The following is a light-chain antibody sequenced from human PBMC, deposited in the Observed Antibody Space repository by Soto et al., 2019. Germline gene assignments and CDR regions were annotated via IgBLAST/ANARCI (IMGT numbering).Light chain of an antibody. V-gene: IGKV1-39*01. CDR3: QQSYSTPLT. CDR2: AAS. Sequence: DIQMTQSPSSLSASVGDRVTITCRASQSISSYLNWYQQKPGKAPKLLIYAASSLQSGVPSRFGGSGSGTYFTLTISSLQPEDFATDYCQQSYSTPLTFGGGTKVEIK. J-gene: IGKJ4*01. CDR1: QSISSY.